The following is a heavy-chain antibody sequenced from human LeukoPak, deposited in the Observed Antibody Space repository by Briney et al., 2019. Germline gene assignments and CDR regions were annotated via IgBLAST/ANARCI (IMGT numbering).Heavy chain of an antibody. CDR2: ISGGVFSGSATVT. CDR1: GFTFTNHA. Sequence: PGGSLRLSCAASGFTFTNHAMNWVRQAPGKGLEWVSIISGGVFSGSATVTYYADSVKGRFTISRNNSKNTLYLQMNSLRGEDTALYYCAKLTRGYCDSSACPNWFDPWGRGTLVTVSS. CDR3: AKLTRGYCDSSACPNWFDP. V-gene: IGHV3-23*01. D-gene: IGHD2/OR15-2a*01. J-gene: IGHJ5*02.